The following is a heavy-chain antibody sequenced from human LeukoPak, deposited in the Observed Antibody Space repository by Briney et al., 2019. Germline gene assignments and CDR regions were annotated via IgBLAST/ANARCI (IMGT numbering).Heavy chain of an antibody. J-gene: IGHJ6*03. D-gene: IGHD3-16*02. V-gene: IGHV4-34*01. CDR3: ARGLRFIQGPGYYYMDV. CDR2: INHSGNT. Sequence: SETLSLTCAVYGGSFNAYYWAWIRQTPGKGLEWIGEINHSGNTNYNPSLESRVTISADTSKNQFSLNLGSVTAADTAIYYCARGLRFIQGPGYYYMDVWGKGTTVTVSS. CDR1: GGSFNAYY.